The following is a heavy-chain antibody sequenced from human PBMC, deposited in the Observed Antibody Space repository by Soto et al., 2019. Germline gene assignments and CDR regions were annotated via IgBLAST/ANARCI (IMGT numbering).Heavy chain of an antibody. CDR1: GYTLNEVA. CDR3: TTYHGDYNFDH. J-gene: IGHJ5*02. V-gene: IGHV1-24*01. D-gene: IGHD4-17*01. CDR2: FVPDEAET. Sequence: ASVKVSCKVSGYTLNEVAMHWVRQAPGKGLEWLGGFVPDEAETIYAQHFQGRVTMTEDTSTDTVYMELSSLRSEDTALYFCTTYHGDYNFDHWGQGTLVTVSS.